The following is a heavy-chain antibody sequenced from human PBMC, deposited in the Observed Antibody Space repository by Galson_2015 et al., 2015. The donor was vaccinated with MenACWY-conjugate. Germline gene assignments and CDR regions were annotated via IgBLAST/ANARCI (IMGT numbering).Heavy chain of an antibody. CDR1: GFTFSSFW. CDR2: IKQDGSEK. CDR3: ARGGATGGAFRY. V-gene: IGHV3-7*03. D-gene: IGHD2-21*01. Sequence: SLRLSCAASGFTFSSFWMSWVRQAPGKGLECVANIKQDGSEKYYVDSVKGRFTISRDNAQNSLYLQINSLRAEDTAVYYWARGGATGGAFRYWGQGTLVTVSS. J-gene: IGHJ4*02.